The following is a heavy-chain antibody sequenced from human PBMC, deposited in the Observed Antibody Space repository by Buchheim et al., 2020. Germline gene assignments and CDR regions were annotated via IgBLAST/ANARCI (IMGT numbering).Heavy chain of an antibody. V-gene: IGHV3-48*01. Sequence: EVQLVESGGGLVQPGGSLRLSCAASGFTFSSYSMNWVRQAPGKGLEWVSYISSSSSTIYYADSVKGRFTIPRYNAKNSLYLQMNSLRAEDTAVYYCAREKGYCSSTSCYSFGYWGQGTL. D-gene: IGHD2-2*02. CDR1: GFTFSSYS. CDR2: ISSSSSTI. CDR3: AREKGYCSSTSCYSFGY. J-gene: IGHJ4*02.